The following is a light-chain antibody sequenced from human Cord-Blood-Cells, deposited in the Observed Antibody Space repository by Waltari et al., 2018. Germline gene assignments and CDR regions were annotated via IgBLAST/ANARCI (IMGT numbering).Light chain of an antibody. J-gene: IGKJ4*01. CDR3: QQSYSTPPT. CDR2: AAS. V-gene: IGKV1-39*01. Sequence: DIQMTQSPSSLSASVGDRVNITCRASQSISSYLNWYQQKPGKAPKLLIYAASSLQSGVPSRFSGSGSGTDFTLTISSLQPEDFATYYCQQSYSTPPTFGGGTKVEIK. CDR1: QSISSY.